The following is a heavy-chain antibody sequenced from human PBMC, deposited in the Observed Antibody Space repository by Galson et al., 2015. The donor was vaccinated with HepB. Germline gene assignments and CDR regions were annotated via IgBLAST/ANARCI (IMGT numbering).Heavy chain of an antibody. CDR3: ASDLPPYSGNSGPFDI. CDR1: GFIFTNYG. J-gene: IGHJ2*01. Sequence: SLRLSCAASGFIFTNYGMNWVRQAPGKALEWVARIWYDGSNKNYSDSVKGRFYISRDNSKNAVYLQMNNLSADDTALYFCASDLPPYSGNSGPFDIWGLGTLVTVSS. V-gene: IGHV3-33*01. D-gene: IGHD1-26*01. CDR2: IWYDGSNK.